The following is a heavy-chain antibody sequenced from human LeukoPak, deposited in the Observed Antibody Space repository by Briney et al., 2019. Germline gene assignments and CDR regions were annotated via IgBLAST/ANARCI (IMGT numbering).Heavy chain of an antibody. CDR1: GGSIRSSH. CDR3: ASDLTVPPYNWFDP. D-gene: IGHD7-27*01. V-gene: IGHV4-4*07. CDR2: IYNSGGT. Sequence: SETLSLTCTVSGGSIRSSHWSWIRQPAGKGLEWIAIIYNSGGTNYNPSFKSRVTISRDTSKNQFSLTLTSVTAADTAVYYCASDLTVPPYNWFDPWGQGTLVTVSS. J-gene: IGHJ5*02.